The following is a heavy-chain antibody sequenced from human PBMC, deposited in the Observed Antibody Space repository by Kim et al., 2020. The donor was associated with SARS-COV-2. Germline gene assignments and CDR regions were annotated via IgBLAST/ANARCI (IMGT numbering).Heavy chain of an antibody. CDR3: ARRSGDFWSGYYTGP. CDR2: IYPGDSDT. V-gene: IGHV5-51*01. Sequence: GESLKISCKGSGYSFTSYWIGWVRQMPGKGLEWMGIIYPGDSDTRYSPSFQGQVTISADKSISTAYLQWSSLKASDTAMYYCARRSGDFWSGYYTGPWGQGTLVTGSS. D-gene: IGHD3-3*01. CDR1: GYSFTSYW. J-gene: IGHJ5*02.